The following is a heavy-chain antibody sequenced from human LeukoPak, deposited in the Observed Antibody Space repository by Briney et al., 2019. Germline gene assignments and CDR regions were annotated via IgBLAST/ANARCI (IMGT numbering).Heavy chain of an antibody. V-gene: IGHV4-59*01. CDR2: IYYSGST. CDR1: GGSITSYY. Sequence: SETLSLTCTVSGGSITSYYWHWIRQPPGKGLEWIGYIYYSGSTNYNPSLKSRVTISVDTSRNQFSLKLHSVTAAVTAVYYCARDRGRATWFDPWGQGTAVTVSS. D-gene: IGHD3-10*01. CDR3: ARDRGRATWFDP. J-gene: IGHJ5*02.